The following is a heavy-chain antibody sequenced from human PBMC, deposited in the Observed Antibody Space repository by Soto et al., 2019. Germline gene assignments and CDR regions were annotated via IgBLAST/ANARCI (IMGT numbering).Heavy chain of an antibody. J-gene: IGHJ4*02. CDR2: IIPYLSGS. V-gene: IGHV1-69*02. D-gene: IGHD3-10*01. CDR1: GDTFNFYT. Sequence: QVQLGQSGAEVKKPGSSLRVSCKASGDTFNFYTINWVRQAPGLGLEWLGRIIPYLSGSNYAQKFQGRVTITADKSTNTAYMEVRSLRSEDTTMYYCATSFGSGYRAFDYWGQGALVTVSS. CDR3: ATSFGSGYRAFDY.